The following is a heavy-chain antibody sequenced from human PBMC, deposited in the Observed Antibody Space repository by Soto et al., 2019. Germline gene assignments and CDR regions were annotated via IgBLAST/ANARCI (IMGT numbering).Heavy chain of an antibody. D-gene: IGHD3-3*01. V-gene: IGHV3-30*18. Sequence: QPGGSLRLSCAASGFTFSSYGMHWVRQAPGKGLEWVAVISYDGSNKYYADSVKGRFTISRDNSKNTLYLQMNSLRAEDTAVYYCAKPRGVRFLEWLLPPFDPWGQGTLVTVSS. CDR1: GFTFSSYG. CDR3: AKPRGVRFLEWLLPPFDP. CDR2: ISYDGSNK. J-gene: IGHJ5*02.